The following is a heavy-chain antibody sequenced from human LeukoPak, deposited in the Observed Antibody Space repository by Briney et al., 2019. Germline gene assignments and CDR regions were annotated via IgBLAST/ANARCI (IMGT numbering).Heavy chain of an antibody. CDR2: INHSGST. CDR3: ARRVSSWATKYPRGAFDI. CDR1: GGSFSGYY. D-gene: IGHD5-24*01. Sequence: PSETLSLTCAVYGGSFSGYYWSWIRQPPGKGLEWIGEINHSGSTNYNPSLKSRVTISVDTSKNQFSLKLSSVTAADTAVYYCARRVSSWATKYPRGAFDIWGQGTMVTVSS. V-gene: IGHV4-34*01. J-gene: IGHJ3*02.